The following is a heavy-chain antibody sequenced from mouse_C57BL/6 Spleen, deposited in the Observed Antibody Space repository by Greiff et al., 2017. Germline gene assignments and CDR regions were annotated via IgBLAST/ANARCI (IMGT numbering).Heavy chain of an antibody. CDR2: IDPSDSYT. J-gene: IGHJ2*01. D-gene: IGHD1-1*01. CDR1: GYTFTSYW. CDR3: ARSDGNYPDY. V-gene: IGHV1-59*01. Sequence: QVQLQQSGAELVRPGTSVKLSCKASGYTFTSYWMHWVKQRPGQGLEWIGVIDPSDSYTNYNQKFKGKTTLTVDTSSSTAYMQLSSLTSEDSAVYYCARSDGNYPDYWGQGTTLTVSS.